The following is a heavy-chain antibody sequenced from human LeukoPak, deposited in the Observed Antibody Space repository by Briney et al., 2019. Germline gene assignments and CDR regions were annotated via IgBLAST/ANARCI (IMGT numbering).Heavy chain of an antibody. CDR1: GGSISSYY. V-gene: IGHV4-59*01. D-gene: IGHD5-18*01. CDR3: ASGYSYGFDS. J-gene: IGHJ4*02. Sequence: SETLSLTCTVSGGSISSYYWSWIRQPPGKGLEWIGYIYYSGSTNYNPSLKGRVTISVDTSKTQFSLRLSSVTAADTAVYYCASGYSYGFDSWGQGTLVTVSS. CDR2: IYYSGST.